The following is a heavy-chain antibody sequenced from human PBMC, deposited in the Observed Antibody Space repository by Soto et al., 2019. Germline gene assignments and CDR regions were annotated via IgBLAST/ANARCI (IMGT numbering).Heavy chain of an antibody. J-gene: IGHJ4*02. CDR2: FYSGDSDT. Sequence: WIRQMPGKGLEWMGIFYSGDSDTRYSPSFQGQVVISGDKSINTAYLQWTSLKASDTAMYYCARGSSGFYDYWGQGTLVTVPS. V-gene: IGHV5-51*01. D-gene: IGHD6-19*01. CDR3: ARGSSGFYDY.